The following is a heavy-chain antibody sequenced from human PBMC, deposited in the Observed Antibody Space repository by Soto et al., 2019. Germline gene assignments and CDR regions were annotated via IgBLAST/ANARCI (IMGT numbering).Heavy chain of an antibody. CDR2: MNPNSGNT. CDR1: GYTFTSYD. J-gene: IGHJ6*02. D-gene: IGHD6-13*01. Sequence: ASVKVSCKASGYTFTSYDINWVRQATGQGLEWMGWMNPNSGNTGYAQKFQGRVTMTRNTSISTAYMELSSLRSEDTAVYYFAKSYSSSWYLIVSYYYGMDVWGQGTTVTVSS. V-gene: IGHV1-8*01. CDR3: AKSYSSSWYLIVSYYYGMDV.